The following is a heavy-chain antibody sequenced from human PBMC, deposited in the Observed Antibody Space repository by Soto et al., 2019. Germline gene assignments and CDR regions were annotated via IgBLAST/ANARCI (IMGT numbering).Heavy chain of an antibody. J-gene: IGHJ4*02. V-gene: IGHV1-18*01. CDR2: ISAYNGNT. CDR3: ARDRVDIVARRAREFDY. Sequence: ASVKVSCKASGGTFSSYTISWVRQAPGQGLEWMGWISAYNGNTNYAQKLQGRVTMTTDTSTSTAYMELRSLRSDDTAVYYCARDRVDIVARRAREFDYWGQGTLVTVSS. D-gene: IGHD5-12*01. CDR1: GGTFSSYT.